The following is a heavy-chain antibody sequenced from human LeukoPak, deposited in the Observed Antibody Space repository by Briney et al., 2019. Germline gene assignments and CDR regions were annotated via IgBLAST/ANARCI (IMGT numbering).Heavy chain of an antibody. V-gene: IGHV4-4*07. D-gene: IGHD6-19*01. J-gene: IGHJ4*02. CDR3: ARDRKAVTGTFDS. CDR2: IYSTGST. Sequence: SETLSLTCTVSGGSISRYHWIWIRRPAGEGLEGIRHIYSTGSTNYNPSLESRVTISLDKSKNQYSLKVTSVTAANTAMYYCARDRKAVTGTFDSWGQGSLVTVS. CDR1: GGSISRYH.